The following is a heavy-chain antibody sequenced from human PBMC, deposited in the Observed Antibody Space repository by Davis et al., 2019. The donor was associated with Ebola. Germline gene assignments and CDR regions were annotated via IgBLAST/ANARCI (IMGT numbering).Heavy chain of an antibody. D-gene: IGHD4-17*01. CDR3: ARANDYGDYDYYYYYGMDV. CDR1: GFTFNTYA. Sequence: GGSLRLSCAASGFTFNTYAMSWVRQPPGKGLEWISSISSSGTVTYYADSVKGRFTISRDNSKNTLYLQMNSLRAEDTAVYYCARANDYGDYDYYYYYGMDVWGQGTTVTVSS. V-gene: IGHV3-23*01. CDR2: ISSSGTVT. J-gene: IGHJ6*02.